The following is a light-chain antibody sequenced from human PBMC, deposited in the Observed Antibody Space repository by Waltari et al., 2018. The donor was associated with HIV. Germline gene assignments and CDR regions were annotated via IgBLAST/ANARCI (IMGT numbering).Light chain of an antibody. CDR1: SSNIGAGYD. J-gene: IGLJ3*02. CDR2: GNS. Sequence: QSVLTQPPSVSGAPGQRVTISCTGSSSNIGAGYDVHWYQQLPGTAPNLLIYGNSKRPSGGPDRFAGSKAGTSASLAITGLQAEDEADYYCQSYDSSLSAWVFGGGTRLTVL. CDR3: QSYDSSLSAWV. V-gene: IGLV1-40*01.